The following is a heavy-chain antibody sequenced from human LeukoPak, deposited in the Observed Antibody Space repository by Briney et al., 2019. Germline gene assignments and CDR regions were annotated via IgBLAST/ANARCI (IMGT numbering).Heavy chain of an antibody. Sequence: GGSLTLSCAASGFTFDDHAMRWVRQAPGKGLEWVSLISWDGGTIYYADSVKGRFIISRDNSKNFLHLQMNSLRTDDTALYYCTRVASRCYWSVWYLDLWGRGTLVTVSS. J-gene: IGHJ2*01. CDR2: ISWDGGTI. V-gene: IGHV3-43D*03. D-gene: IGHD3-22*01. CDR1: GFTFDDHA. CDR3: TRVASRCYWSVWYLDL.